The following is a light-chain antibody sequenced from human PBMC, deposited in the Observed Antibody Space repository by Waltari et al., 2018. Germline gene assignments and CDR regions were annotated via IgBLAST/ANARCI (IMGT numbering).Light chain of an antibody. Sequence: DIQMTQSPSSVSASVGDRFTITCRSSQGISSWLAWYQQKPGKAPNLLIYTAYTLQSGVPSRFSGSGSGTVFTLTISSLQPEDFATYYCQQADSFPRTFGQGTKVEVK. CDR2: TAY. V-gene: IGKV1-12*01. CDR1: QGISSW. J-gene: IGKJ1*01. CDR3: QQADSFPRT.